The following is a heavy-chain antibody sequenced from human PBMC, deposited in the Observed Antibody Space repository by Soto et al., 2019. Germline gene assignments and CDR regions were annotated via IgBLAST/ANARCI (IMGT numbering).Heavy chain of an antibody. V-gene: IGHV3-48*01. Sequence: PGGSLRLSCAASGFTFNNYNMNWVRQAPGKGLEWVSYISSSSSTIYYADSVKGRVTISRDNAKNSLYLQMNSLRAEDTAVYYCASGLIAVAGMGDYWGKGTMVTVSS. CDR3: ASGLIAVAGMGDY. CDR1: GFTFNNYN. CDR2: ISSSSSTI. J-gene: IGHJ4*02. D-gene: IGHD6-19*01.